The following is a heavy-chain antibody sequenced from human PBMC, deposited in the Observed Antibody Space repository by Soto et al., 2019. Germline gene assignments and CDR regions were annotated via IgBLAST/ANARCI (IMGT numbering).Heavy chain of an antibody. D-gene: IGHD3-16*01. CDR2: IAFDGSNQ. CDR1: GFTFSSYG. Sequence: GGSLRLSCAASGFTFSSYGMHWVRQAPGKGLEWVAVIAFDGSNQFYADSVKGRFIISRDNSKNTLYLQMNSLRADDTAVYYCAKDLSFYYNNDDYSSWGQGTLVTV. CDR3: AKDLSFYYNNDDYSS. V-gene: IGHV3-30*18. J-gene: IGHJ5*02.